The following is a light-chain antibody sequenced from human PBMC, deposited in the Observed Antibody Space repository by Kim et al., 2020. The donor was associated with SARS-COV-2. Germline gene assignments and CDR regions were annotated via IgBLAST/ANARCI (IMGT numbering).Light chain of an antibody. CDR2: SDN. CDR1: SSNIGSNT. J-gene: IGLJ1*01. Sequence: ELTQPPSASVTPGQRVTMSCSGSSSNIGSNTVNWYQQLPRTAPELLIYSDNQRPSGVPDRFSGSKSDTSASLAISGIQSEDEADYYCAAWDDSLNGYVFGTGTKVTVL. CDR3: AAWDDSLNGYV. V-gene: IGLV1-44*01.